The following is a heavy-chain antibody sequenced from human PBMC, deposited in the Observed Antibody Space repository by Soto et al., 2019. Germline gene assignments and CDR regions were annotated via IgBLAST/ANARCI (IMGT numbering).Heavy chain of an antibody. CDR3: AGRYCSNGVCHLGLSDF. CDR2: IGTRGSTT. J-gene: IGHJ4*02. CDR1: GLTFRRCE. Sequence: PVGSLRLSCAASGLTFRRCEMNWVRQAPGKGLEWLSYIGTRGSTTYYADSVKGRFTISRDNAKSSLFLQMNSLRAEDTAIYYCAGRYCSNGVCHLGLSDFWGQGTLVTVSS. V-gene: IGHV3-48*03. D-gene: IGHD2-8*01.